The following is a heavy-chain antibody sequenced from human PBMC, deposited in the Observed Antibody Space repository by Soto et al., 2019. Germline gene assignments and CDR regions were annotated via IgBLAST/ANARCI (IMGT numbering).Heavy chain of an antibody. Sequence: SVKVSCKASGGTFSSYAISWVRQAPGQGLEWMGGIIPIFGTANYAQKFQGRVTITADESTSTAYMELSSLRSEDTAVYYCARALSHYYDSSGRQAFDIWGQGTMVTVSS. CDR1: GGTFSSYA. CDR3: ARALSHYYDSSGRQAFDI. V-gene: IGHV1-69*13. J-gene: IGHJ3*02. D-gene: IGHD3-22*01. CDR2: IIPIFGTA.